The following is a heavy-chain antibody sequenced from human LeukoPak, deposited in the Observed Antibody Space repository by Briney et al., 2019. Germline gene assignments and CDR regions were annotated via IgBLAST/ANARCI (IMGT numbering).Heavy chain of an antibody. CDR1: GYTFTGNY. J-gene: IGHJ4*02. CDR3: ARGINGFDY. Sequence: ASVKVSCKASGYTFTGNYILWVRQAPGQGLEWMGWINPNSGGTNSAQKFQDRVTMTRDTSISTVYMELSRLRSDDTAVYYCARGINGFDYWGQGTLVTVSP. D-gene: IGHD3-10*01. V-gene: IGHV1-2*02. CDR2: INPNSGGT.